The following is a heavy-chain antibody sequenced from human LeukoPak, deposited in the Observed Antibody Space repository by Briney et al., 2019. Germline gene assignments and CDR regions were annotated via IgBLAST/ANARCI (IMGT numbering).Heavy chain of an antibody. CDR3: AKDGYSGSVDY. D-gene: IGHD5-12*01. CDR1: GFTVSSDC. V-gene: IGHV3-66*01. CDR2: IYADGTT. Sequence: GGSLRLSCAASGFTVSSDCMTWVRQAPGKGLEWVSVIYADGTTYYGDSVKGRFTISRDNSKNTLYFQMNSLRAEDTAVYYCAKDGYSGSVDYWGQGTLVTVSS. J-gene: IGHJ4*02.